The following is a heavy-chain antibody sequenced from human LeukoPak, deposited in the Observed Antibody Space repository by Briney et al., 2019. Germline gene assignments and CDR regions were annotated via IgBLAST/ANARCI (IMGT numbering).Heavy chain of an antibody. CDR1: GFSFSSYS. D-gene: IGHD2-2*01. J-gene: IGHJ4*02. Sequence: GGSLRLSCAASGFSFSSYSMTWVSQAPGKGLEWVSYISSSSSSIYYADSVKGRFTISRDNAENSLYLQINSLRAEDTAVYYCARYSPSLAYWGQGTLVTVSS. CDR2: ISSSSSSI. CDR3: ARYSPSLAY. V-gene: IGHV3-48*01.